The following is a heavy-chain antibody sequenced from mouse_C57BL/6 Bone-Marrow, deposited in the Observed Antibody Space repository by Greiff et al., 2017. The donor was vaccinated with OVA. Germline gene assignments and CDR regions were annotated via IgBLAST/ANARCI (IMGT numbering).Heavy chain of an antibody. Sequence: EVQLVESGGGLVKPGGSLKLSCAASGFTFSSYAMSWVRQTPEKRLEWVATISDGGSYTYYPDNVKGGFTISRDNAKNNLYLQMSHLKSEDTAMYYCARGGSSGYAYAMDYWGQGTSGTVSS. CDR3: ARGGSSGYAYAMDY. J-gene: IGHJ4*01. CDR2: ISDGGSYT. D-gene: IGHD3-2*02. CDR1: GFTFSSYA. V-gene: IGHV5-4*01.